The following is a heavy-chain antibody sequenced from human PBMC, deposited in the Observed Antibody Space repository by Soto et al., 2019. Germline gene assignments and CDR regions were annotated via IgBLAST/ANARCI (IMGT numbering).Heavy chain of an antibody. D-gene: IGHD3-9*01. CDR2: INPNSGGT. V-gene: IGHV1-2*02. Sequence: EASVKVSCKASGYTFTGYYMHWVRQAPGQGLEWMGWINPNSGGTNYAQKFQGRVTMARDTSISTAYMELSRLRSDDTAVYYCARELIRYFDGMDVWGQGTTVTVSS. CDR3: ARELIRYFDGMDV. J-gene: IGHJ6*02. CDR1: GYTFTGYY.